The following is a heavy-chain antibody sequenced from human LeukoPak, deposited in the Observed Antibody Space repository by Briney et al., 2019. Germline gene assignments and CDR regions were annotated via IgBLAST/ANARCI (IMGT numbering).Heavy chain of an antibody. CDR2: INPNSGGT. J-gene: IGHJ4*02. Sequence: GASVKVSCKASGYTFTGYYMHWVRQAPGQGLEWMGWINPNSGGTNYAQMFQGRVTMTRDTSISTAYMELSRPRSDDTAVYYCAREQNYDSRGYYYDFGDWGQGTLVTVSS. D-gene: IGHD3-22*01. V-gene: IGHV1-2*02. CDR1: GYTFTGYY. CDR3: AREQNYDSRGYYYDFGD.